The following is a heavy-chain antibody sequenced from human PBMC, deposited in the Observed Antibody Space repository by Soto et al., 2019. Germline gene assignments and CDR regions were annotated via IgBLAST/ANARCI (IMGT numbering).Heavy chain of an antibody. J-gene: IGHJ4*02. V-gene: IGHV3-23*01. CDR3: APSIVVVPAAVN. D-gene: IGHD2-2*01. CDR2: ISGSGGST. Sequence: APGKGLEWVSAISGSGGSTYYADSVKGRFTISRDNSKNTLYLQMNSMRAEDTAVYYCAPSIVVVPAAVNWGQGTLVTVSS.